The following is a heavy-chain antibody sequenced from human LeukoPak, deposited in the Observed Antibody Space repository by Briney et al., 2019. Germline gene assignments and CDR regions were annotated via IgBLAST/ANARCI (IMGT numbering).Heavy chain of an antibody. D-gene: IGHD6-19*01. CDR3: ARDTGTGSGWYEFDY. J-gene: IGHJ4*02. CDR2: IYYSGST. CDR1: GGSISSYY. V-gene: IGHV4-59*01. Sequence: PSETLSLTCTVSGGSISSYYWSWIRQPPGKGLEWIGYIYYSGSTNYNPSLKSRVTISVDTSKNQFSLKLSSVTAADTAVYYCARDTGTGSGWYEFDYWGQGTLVTVSS.